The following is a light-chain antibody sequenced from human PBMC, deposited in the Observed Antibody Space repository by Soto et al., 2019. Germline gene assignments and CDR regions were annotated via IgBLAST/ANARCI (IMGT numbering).Light chain of an antibody. V-gene: IGLV4-69*02. J-gene: IGLJ2*01. CDR3: QTWDTGIQV. CDR1: SGHSRYA. CDR2: LNNDGSH. Sequence: QSVLTQSPSASASLGASVKLTCTLSSGHSRYAIAWHQQQPEKGPRYLMKLNNDGSHSKGDGIPDRFSGSSSGAERYLTISSLQSEDEADYYCQTWDTGIQVFGGGTKLTVL.